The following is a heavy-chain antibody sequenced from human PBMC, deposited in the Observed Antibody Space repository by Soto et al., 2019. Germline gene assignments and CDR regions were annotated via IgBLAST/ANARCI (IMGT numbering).Heavy chain of an antibody. Sequence: QVQLVESGGGLVKPGGSLRLSCAASGFTFSDYYMSWIRQAPGKGLEWVSYISGSGSTIYYADSVKGRFTISRDNAKNSLYLQMNSLRAEDTAVYYCATTPDMATTKYYFDYWGQGTLVTVSS. CDR2: ISGSGSTI. D-gene: IGHD5-12*01. CDR3: ATTPDMATTKYYFDY. CDR1: GFTFSDYY. V-gene: IGHV3-11*01. J-gene: IGHJ4*02.